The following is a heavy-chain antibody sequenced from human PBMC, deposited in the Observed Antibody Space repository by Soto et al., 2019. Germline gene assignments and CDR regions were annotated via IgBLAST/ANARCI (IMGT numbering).Heavy chain of an antibody. CDR3: ARGIGGVWSGYYTGSGAHMDV. J-gene: IGHJ6*03. V-gene: IGHV3-13*01. CDR1: GFTFSSYD. D-gene: IGHD3-3*01. CDR2: IGTAGDT. Sequence: GGSLRLSCAASGFTFSSYDMHWVRQATGKGLEWVSAIGTAGDTYYPGSVKGRFTISRENAKNSLYLQMNSLRAGDTAVYYCARGIGGVWSGYYTGSGAHMDVWGKGTTVTVSS.